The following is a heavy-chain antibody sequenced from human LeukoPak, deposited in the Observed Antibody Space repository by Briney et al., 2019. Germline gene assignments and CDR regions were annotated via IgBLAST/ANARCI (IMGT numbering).Heavy chain of an antibody. V-gene: IGHV3-23*01. Sequence: GGSLRLSCAASGFSFSAYSMNWARQAPGKGLEWVSGISGSGGSTYYADSVKGRFTISRDNSKNTLYLQMNSLRAEDTAVYYCYYYDSSGYYPQTKIDYWGQGTLVTVSS. CDR3: YYYDSSGYYPQTKIDY. J-gene: IGHJ4*02. D-gene: IGHD3-22*01. CDR1: GFSFSAYS. CDR2: ISGSGGST.